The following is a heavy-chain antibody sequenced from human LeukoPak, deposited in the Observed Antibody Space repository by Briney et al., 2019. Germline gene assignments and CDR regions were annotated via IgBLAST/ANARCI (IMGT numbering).Heavy chain of an antibody. CDR3: ARVIRYGSGNYYYFDY. CDR2: ISDSGGDT. J-gene: IGHJ4*02. Sequence: SGGSLRLSCAASGFIFNNFALTWVRQAPGKGLEWVSDISDSGGDTYYADSVRGRFTISRDNFKNTLYLQMNSLRADDTAIYYCARVIRYGSGNYYYFDYWSQGTLVTVSS. D-gene: IGHD3-10*01. CDR1: GFIFNNFA. V-gene: IGHV3-23*01.